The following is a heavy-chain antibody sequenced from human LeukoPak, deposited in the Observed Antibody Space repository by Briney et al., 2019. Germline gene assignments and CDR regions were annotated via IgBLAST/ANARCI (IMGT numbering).Heavy chain of an antibody. Sequence: SVKVSCKASGGTFSSYAISWVRQAPGQGLEWMRRIIPIFGTANYAQKFQGRVTITTDESTSTAYMELSSLRSEDTAVYYCARDEGLYDSSGYRDYWGQGTPVTVSS. CDR2: IIPIFGTA. D-gene: IGHD3-22*01. V-gene: IGHV1-69*05. J-gene: IGHJ4*02. CDR3: ARDEGLYDSSGYRDY. CDR1: GGTFSSYA.